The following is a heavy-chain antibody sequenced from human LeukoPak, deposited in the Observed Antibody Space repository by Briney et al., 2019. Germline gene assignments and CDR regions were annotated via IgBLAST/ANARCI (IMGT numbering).Heavy chain of an antibody. CDR1: GFTVSSNY. CDR3: AGLPAYYYDTSGFYFDY. Sequence: PGGSLRLSCAASGFTVSSNYMSWVRQAPGKGLEWVSVVYSGGSRYYADSVKGRFTISGDNSKNTLYLQMNSLRAEDTAVYYCAGLPAYYYDTSGFYFDYWGQGTLVTVSS. J-gene: IGHJ4*02. V-gene: IGHV3-66*04. D-gene: IGHD3-22*01. CDR2: VYSGGSR.